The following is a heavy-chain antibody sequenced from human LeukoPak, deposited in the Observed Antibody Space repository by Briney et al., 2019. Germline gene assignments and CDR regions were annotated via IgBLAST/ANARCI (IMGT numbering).Heavy chain of an antibody. Sequence: ASVKVSCKASGYTFTSYDINWVRQATGQGLEWMGWMNPNSGNTGYAQKFQGRVTMTRNPSISTAYMELSSLRSEDTAVYYCARRDSNYYYYYYMDVWGKGTTVTVSS. V-gene: IGHV1-8*01. J-gene: IGHJ6*03. CDR2: MNPNSGNT. CDR1: GYTFTSYD. CDR3: ARRDSNYYYYYYMDV. D-gene: IGHD4-11*01.